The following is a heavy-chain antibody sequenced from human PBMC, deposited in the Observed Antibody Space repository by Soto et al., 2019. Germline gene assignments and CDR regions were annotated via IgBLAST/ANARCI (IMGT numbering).Heavy chain of an antibody. J-gene: IGHJ4*02. CDR2: ISYDGSNK. D-gene: IGHD6-6*01. CDR1: GFTFSSYA. V-gene: IGHV3-30-3*01. CDR3: ARDRYSSSGDIDY. Sequence: GGSLRLSCAASGFTFSSYAMHWVRQAPGKGLEWVAVISYDGSNKYYADSVKGRFTISRDNSKNTLYLQMNSLRAEDTAVYYCARDRYSSSGDIDYWGQGTLVTVSS.